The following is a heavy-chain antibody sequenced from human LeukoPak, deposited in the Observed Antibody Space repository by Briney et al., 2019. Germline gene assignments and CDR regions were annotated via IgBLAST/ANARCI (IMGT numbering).Heavy chain of an antibody. CDR1: GFTFSDYG. CDR3: ARDEHLRVGGDGHYYGMDV. CDR2: ISYDGTND. J-gene: IGHJ6*02. Sequence: PGRSLRLSCAASGFTFSDYGMNWVRQAPGKGLEWVAVISYDGTNDYYGDSVKGRFTISRDNARNSLYLQMNSLRAEDTAVYYCARDEHLRVGGDGHYYGMDVWGQGTTVTVSS. D-gene: IGHD2-21*02. V-gene: IGHV3-30*03.